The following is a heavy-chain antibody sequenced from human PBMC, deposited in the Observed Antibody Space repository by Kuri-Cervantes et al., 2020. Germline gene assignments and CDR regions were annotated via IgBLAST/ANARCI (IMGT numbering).Heavy chain of an antibody. CDR2: ISSSSSTI. CDR1: GFTFSSYS. D-gene: IGHD6-19*01. Sequence: GESLKISCAASGFTFSSYSMNWVRQAPGKGLEWVSYISSSSSTIYYADSVKGRFTISRDNAKNSLYLQMNSLRAEDTAAYYCARVKWEYSSGWHLDYWGQGTLVTVSS. J-gene: IGHJ4*02. CDR3: ARVKWEYSSGWHLDY. V-gene: IGHV3-48*01.